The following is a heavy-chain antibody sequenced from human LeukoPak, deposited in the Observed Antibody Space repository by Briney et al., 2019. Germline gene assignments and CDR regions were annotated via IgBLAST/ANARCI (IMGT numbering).Heavy chain of an antibody. D-gene: IGHD1-26*01. V-gene: IGHV1-69*13. CDR3: ARYSGSYYVG. CDR2: IIPIFGTA. J-gene: IGHJ4*02. Sequence: SVXXSXKASXYTFTSYGISWVRQAPGQGLEWMGGIIPIFGTANYAQKFQGRVTITADESTSTAYMELSSLRSEDTAVYYCARYSGSYYVGWGQGTLVTVSS. CDR1: XYTFTSYG.